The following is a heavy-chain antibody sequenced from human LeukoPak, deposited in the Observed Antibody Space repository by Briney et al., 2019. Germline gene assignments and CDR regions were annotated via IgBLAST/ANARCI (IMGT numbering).Heavy chain of an antibody. CDR1: GYTLTELS. CDR2: FDPEDGET. V-gene: IGHV1-24*01. J-gene: IGHJ3*02. CDR3: AIAPYDPDAFDI. Sequence: ASVKVSCKVSGYTLTELSMHWVRQAPGKGLEWMGGFDPEDGETIYAQKFQGRVTMTEDTSTDTAYMELSSLRSEDTAVYYCAIAPYDPDAFDIWGQGTMVTVSS. D-gene: IGHD5-12*01.